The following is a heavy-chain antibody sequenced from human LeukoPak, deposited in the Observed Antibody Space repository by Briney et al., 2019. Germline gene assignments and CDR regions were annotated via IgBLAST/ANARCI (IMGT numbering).Heavy chain of an antibody. CDR3: AKAKTAYAGGWFDY. V-gene: IGHV3-23*01. J-gene: IGHJ4*02. D-gene: IGHD6-19*01. CDR2: ISGSGTTT. Sequence: GGSLRLSCAASAFTFSSYAMSWVRQAPGKGLEWVSAISGSGTTTYYADSVKGRFTISRDISKNTLCLQMNSLRAEDTAVYYCAKAKTAYAGGWFDYWGQGTLVTVSS. CDR1: AFTFSSYA.